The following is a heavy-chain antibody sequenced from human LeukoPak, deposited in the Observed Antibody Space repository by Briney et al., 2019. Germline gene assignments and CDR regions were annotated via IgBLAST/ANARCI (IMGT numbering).Heavy chain of an antibody. J-gene: IGHJ4*02. V-gene: IGHV3-30*17. D-gene: IGHD6-19*01. CDR2: ISYDGSNK. CDR3: ARDYSSSGWSFVY. Sequence: PGRSLRLSCAASGFTFSSYAMHWVRQAPGKGLERVAVISYDGSNKYYADSVKGRFTISRDNSKNTLYLQMNSLRAEDTAVYYCARDYSSSGWSFVYWGQGTLVTVSS. CDR1: GFTFSSYA.